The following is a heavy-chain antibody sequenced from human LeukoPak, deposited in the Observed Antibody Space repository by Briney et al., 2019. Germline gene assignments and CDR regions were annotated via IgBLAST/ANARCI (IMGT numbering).Heavy chain of an antibody. CDR1: GFTFSSYA. Sequence: GGSLRLSCAASGFTFSSYAMSWVRQAPRKGLEWVSAISGSGGSTYYADSVKGRFTISRDNSKNTLYLQMNSLRAEDTAVYYYAKAYDYYDSSGYHWGQGTLVTVSS. D-gene: IGHD3-22*01. CDR2: ISGSGGST. CDR3: AKAYDYYDSSGYH. J-gene: IGHJ5*02. V-gene: IGHV3-23*01.